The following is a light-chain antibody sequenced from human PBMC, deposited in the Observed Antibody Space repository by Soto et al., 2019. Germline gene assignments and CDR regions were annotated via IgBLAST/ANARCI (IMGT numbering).Light chain of an antibody. V-gene: IGKV3-20*01. CDR3: QHYGSSSKVT. Sequence: EIVLTQSPGTLALSPGERGTLSCRASESLSSNNLAWYQQKPGQAPRLLIYGASTRATGIPDRFSGSASGTDFTLTISSLEPEDCAVYFCQHYGSSSKVTFGGGTKVDIK. CDR2: GAS. J-gene: IGKJ4*01. CDR1: ESLSSNN.